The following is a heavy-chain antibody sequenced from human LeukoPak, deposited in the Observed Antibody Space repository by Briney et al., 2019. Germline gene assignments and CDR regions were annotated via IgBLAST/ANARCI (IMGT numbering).Heavy chain of an antibody. Sequence: SETLSLTCAVYGGSFSGYYWSWIRQPPGKGLEWIGEINHSGSTNYNPSLKSRVTISVDTSKNRFSLKLSSVTAADTAVYYCARVWGATRGYYYYYYMDVWGKGTTVTVSS. V-gene: IGHV4-34*01. CDR3: ARVWGATRGYYYYYYMDV. D-gene: IGHD5-12*01. CDR1: GGSFSGYY. CDR2: INHSGST. J-gene: IGHJ6*03.